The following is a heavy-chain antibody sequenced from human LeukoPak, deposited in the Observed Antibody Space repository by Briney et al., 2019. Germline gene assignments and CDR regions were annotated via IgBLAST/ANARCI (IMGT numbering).Heavy chain of an antibody. CDR2: INPNSGGT. V-gene: IGHV1-2*06. D-gene: IGHD2-2*01. J-gene: IGHJ5*02. CDR1: GYTFTGYY. CDR3: AREGGAYCSSTSCSFEKYNWFDP. Sequence: ASVKVSCKASGYTFTGYYMHWVRQAPGQGLEWMGRINPNSGGTNYAQEFQGRVTMTRDTSISTAYMELSRLRPDDTAVYYCAREGGAYCSSTSCSFEKYNWFDPWGQGTLVTVSS.